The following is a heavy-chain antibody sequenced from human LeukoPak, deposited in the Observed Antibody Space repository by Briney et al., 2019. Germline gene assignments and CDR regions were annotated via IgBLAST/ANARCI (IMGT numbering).Heavy chain of an antibody. J-gene: IGHJ4*02. D-gene: IGHD3-22*01. V-gene: IGHV1-69*13. CDR2: IIPNFGTA. CDR1: GYTFTSYG. Sequence: SLKVSCKTSGYTFTSYGTSWARQAPGKGLKWMGGIIPNFGTANYAQKFQGRVTITADESTSTAYMELSSLRSEDTAVYYCARDHPSSSGYSFDYWGQGTLVTVSS. CDR3: ARDHPSSSGYSFDY.